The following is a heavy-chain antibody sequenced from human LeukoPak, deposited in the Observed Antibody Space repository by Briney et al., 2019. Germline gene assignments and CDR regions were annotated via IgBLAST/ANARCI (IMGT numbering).Heavy chain of an antibody. V-gene: IGHV7-4-1*01. D-gene: IGHD2-15*01. CDR1: GYTFTNFA. J-gene: IGHJ4*02. Sequence: ASVKVSCKASGYTFTNFAMNWVRQAPGQGLEWMGWINTNTGNPTYARDFTGRFVFSLDTPVRTAYLQIDSLRPEDTAVYYCARVGGGGYCSDGTCYPTYWGQGTLVTVSS. CDR3: ARVGGGGYCSDGTCYPTY. CDR2: INTNTGNP.